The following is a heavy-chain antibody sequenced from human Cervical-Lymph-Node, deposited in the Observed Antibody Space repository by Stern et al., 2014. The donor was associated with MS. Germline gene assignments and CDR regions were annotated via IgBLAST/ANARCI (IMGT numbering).Heavy chain of an antibody. Sequence: VQLVQFGAEVKKSGSSVKVSCMASGGTFSNYAISWVRQVPGLELEWMGGFIPIFGTAHYAQKFQGRVPITVDESTSTAYMELSSLRSEDTSVYYCARDHCFHCNGRSCCAMDVWGQGTSVIVSS. CDR3: ARDHCFHCNGRSCCAMDV. D-gene: IGHD2-15*01. V-gene: IGHV1-69*01. J-gene: IGHJ6*02. CDR1: GGTFSNYA. CDR2: FIPIFGTA.